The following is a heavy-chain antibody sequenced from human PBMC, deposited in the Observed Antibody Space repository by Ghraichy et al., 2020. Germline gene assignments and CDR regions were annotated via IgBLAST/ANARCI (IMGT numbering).Heavy chain of an antibody. D-gene: IGHD4-23*01. CDR1: GFSFSSYG. CDR2: ITSNSRTK. Sequence: GGSLRLSCVGSGFSFSSYGLNWVRQSPGKGLEWVSYITSNSRTKSYADSVKGRFTISRDNAQNSLYLQMNSLRAEDTAVYFCARGSTVVRFFYDDGLDVWAPGTTVTVSS. CDR3: ARGSTVVRFFYDDGLDV. J-gene: IGHJ6*02. V-gene: IGHV3-48*01.